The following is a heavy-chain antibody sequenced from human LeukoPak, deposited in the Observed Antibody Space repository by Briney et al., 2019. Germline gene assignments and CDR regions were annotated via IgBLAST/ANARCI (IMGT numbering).Heavy chain of an antibody. CDR2: ISGSGEFI. Sequence: GGSLRLSCAASGFTFSSYSMNWIRQTPGKGLEWVSSISGSGEFIYYVDSVRGRFTISRDNGKNSLYLQMNSLRPEDTAVYYCARDDSHGYHFFDSWGQGTLVAVSS. CDR3: ARDDSHGYHFFDS. CDR1: GFTFSSYS. V-gene: IGHV3-21*01. D-gene: IGHD3-22*01. J-gene: IGHJ4*02.